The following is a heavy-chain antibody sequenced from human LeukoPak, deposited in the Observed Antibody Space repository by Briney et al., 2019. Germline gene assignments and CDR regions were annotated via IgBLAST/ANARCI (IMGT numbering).Heavy chain of an antibody. Sequence: GGSLRLSCAASGFTFSSYDMHSVRHAPGKGLEWVSAICTAGDTYYPGSVKGRFNISRENAKNGLYLQMNSLRAGDPAVYYCARGGNRYCSGGSCYMFDYWGQGTLVTVSS. CDR2: ICTAGDT. CDR3: ARGGNRYCSGGSCYMFDY. J-gene: IGHJ4*02. CDR1: GFTFSSYD. V-gene: IGHV3-13*01. D-gene: IGHD2-15*01.